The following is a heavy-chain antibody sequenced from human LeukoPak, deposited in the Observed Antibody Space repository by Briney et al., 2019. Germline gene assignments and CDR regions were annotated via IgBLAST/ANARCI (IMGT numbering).Heavy chain of an antibody. CDR3: ARVHFSSSPYFDY. CDR2: IWYDGSNK. V-gene: IGHV3-33*01. CDR1: GFTFSYYG. Sequence: GGSLRLSCAASGFTFSYYGMHWVRQAPGKGLEWVAVIWYDGSNKYYADSVEGRFTISRDNSKNTLYLQMNSLRAEDTAAYYCARVHFSSSPYFDYWGQGTLVTVSS. J-gene: IGHJ4*02. D-gene: IGHD6-6*01.